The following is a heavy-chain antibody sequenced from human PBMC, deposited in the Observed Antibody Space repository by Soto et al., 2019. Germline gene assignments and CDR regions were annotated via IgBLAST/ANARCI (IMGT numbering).Heavy chain of an antibody. CDR1: GYSISSGYY. Sequence: SETLSLTCAVSGYSISSGYYCGWLRQPPGKGVEWIGRNYHGGGTYYNQSLNSRVTISIDMTNNHVSLLMNSVTAADTAVYYCARVGPWVPFYYDSSPYTSETWFDPGGQGTLVTAPQ. J-gene: IGHJ5*02. CDR2: NYHGGGT. V-gene: IGHV4-38-2*01. D-gene: IGHD3-22*01. CDR3: ARVGPWVPFYYDSSPYTSETWFDP.